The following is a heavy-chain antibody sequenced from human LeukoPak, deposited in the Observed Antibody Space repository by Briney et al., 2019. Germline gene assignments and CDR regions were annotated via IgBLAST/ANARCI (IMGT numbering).Heavy chain of an antibody. D-gene: IGHD3-22*01. J-gene: IGHJ4*02. Sequence: PGGSLRLSCAASGFTFSSYWMHWVRQAPGKGLVWVSRINGDGRSTTYADSVKGRFTISRDNAKNTLYLQMNSQRAEDTAVYYCAREYYYDNYFDYWGQGTLVTVSS. CDR3: AREYYYDNYFDY. V-gene: IGHV3-74*01. CDR1: GFTFSSYW. CDR2: INGDGRST.